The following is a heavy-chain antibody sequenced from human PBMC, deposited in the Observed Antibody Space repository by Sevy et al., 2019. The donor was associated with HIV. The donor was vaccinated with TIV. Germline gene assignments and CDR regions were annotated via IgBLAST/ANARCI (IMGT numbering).Heavy chain of an antibody. CDR2: IKYDGSEK. J-gene: IGHJ4*02. Sequence: GGSLRLSCAASGFTFSTYWMNWVRQAPGTGLEWVANIKYDGSEKYYVDSVKGRFTISRDNANNSLSLQMNSLRAEDTAVYYCARDLAHGSEDYGDYYFDFWGQGTLVTVSS. CDR3: ARDLAHGSEDYGDYYFDF. CDR1: GFTFSTYW. V-gene: IGHV3-7*01. D-gene: IGHD4-17*01.